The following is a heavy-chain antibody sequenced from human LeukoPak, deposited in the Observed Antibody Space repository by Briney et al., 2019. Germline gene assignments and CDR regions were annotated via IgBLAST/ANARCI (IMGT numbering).Heavy chain of an antibody. J-gene: IGHJ4*02. CDR2: ISSSSSYI. V-gene: IGHV3-21*01. D-gene: IGHD3-22*01. CDR1: GFTFSSYS. CDR3: ARAMEYYDSSGNFDY. Sequence: GGSLRLSCAASGFTFSSYSMNWVRQAPGKGLEWVSSISSSSSYIYYADSVKGRFTISRDNAKNSLHLQMNSLRAEDTAVYYCARAMEYYDSSGNFDYWGQGTLVTVSS.